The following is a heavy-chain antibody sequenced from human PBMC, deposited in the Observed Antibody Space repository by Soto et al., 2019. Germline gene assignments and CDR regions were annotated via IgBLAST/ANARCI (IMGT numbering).Heavy chain of an antibody. D-gene: IGHD2-21*02. Sequence: SVKVSCKASGGTFSSYAISWVRQAPGQGLEWMGGIIPIFGTANYAQKFQGRVTITADASTSTAYMELSSLRSEDTAVYYCARSSVVLTALDYWGQGTLVTVSS. J-gene: IGHJ4*02. CDR3: ARSSVVLTALDY. CDR1: GGTFSSYA. CDR2: IIPIFGTA. V-gene: IGHV1-69*13.